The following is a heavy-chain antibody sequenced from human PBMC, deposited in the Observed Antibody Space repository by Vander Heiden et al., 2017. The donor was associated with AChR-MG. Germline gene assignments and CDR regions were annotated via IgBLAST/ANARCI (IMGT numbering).Heavy chain of an antibody. J-gene: IGHJ6*02. CDR1: GFTFNTRW. CDR3: ARDNSYGLDV. V-gene: IGHV3-74*03. Sequence: EVQLVESGGGLVEPGGSLRLSCAASGFTFNTRWMHWVRQAPGKGLVWVSYINSDGTTTTYADSVKGRFTISRDNAKNTVYLQTNSLRVEDTGLYYCARDNSYGLDVWGQGTTGTVSS. CDR2: INSDGTTT. D-gene: IGHD4-4*01.